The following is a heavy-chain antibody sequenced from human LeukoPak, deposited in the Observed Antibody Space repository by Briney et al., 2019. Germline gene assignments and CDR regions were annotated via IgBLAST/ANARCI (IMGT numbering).Heavy chain of an antibody. Sequence: PSETLSLTCTVSGGSISSYYWSWIRQPPGKGLEWIGYIYYSGSTNYNPSLKSRVTISVDTSKNQFSLKLSSVTAADTAVYYCARASSYSSSWVDYWGQGTLVTVSS. D-gene: IGHD6-13*01. CDR1: GGSISSYY. V-gene: IGHV4-59*01. CDR3: ARASSYSSSWVDY. J-gene: IGHJ4*02. CDR2: IYYSGST.